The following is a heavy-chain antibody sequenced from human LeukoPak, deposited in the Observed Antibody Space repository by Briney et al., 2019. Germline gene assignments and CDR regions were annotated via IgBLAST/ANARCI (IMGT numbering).Heavy chain of an antibody. CDR2: FDPEDGET. Sequence: GASVKVSCKVSGYTLTELSMHWMRQAPGKGLEWMGGFDPEDGETIYAQKFQGRVTMTEDTSTDTAYMELSSPRSEDTAVYYCATQRSGSYYKGAFDIWGQGTMVTVSS. CDR3: ATQRSGSYYKGAFDI. J-gene: IGHJ3*02. V-gene: IGHV1-24*01. D-gene: IGHD3-10*01. CDR1: GYTLTELS.